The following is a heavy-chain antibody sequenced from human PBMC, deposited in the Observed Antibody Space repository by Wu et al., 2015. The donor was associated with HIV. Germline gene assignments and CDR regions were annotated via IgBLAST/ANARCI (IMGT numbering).Heavy chain of an antibody. CDR2: INPNGPKV. Sequence: QVQLVQSGAEVKKPGASVKVSCKASGYTFSTNYMHWVRQAPGQGPEWMGLINPNGPKVSYAQKFQDRVTMTRDTSTSTMYLELGSLRSEDTAMYYCDYQNWQHGSFLXLWGQGTMVT. V-gene: IGHV1-46*01. CDR3: DYQNWQHGSFLXL. D-gene: IGHD2-2*01. CDR1: GYTFSTNY. J-gene: IGHJ3*01.